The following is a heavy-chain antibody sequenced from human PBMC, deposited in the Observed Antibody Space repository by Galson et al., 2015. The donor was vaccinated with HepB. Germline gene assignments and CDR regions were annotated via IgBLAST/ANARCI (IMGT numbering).Heavy chain of an antibody. CDR1: GFTFSSYA. Sequence: SLRLSCAASGFTFSSYAMSWVRQAPGKGLEWVSAISGSGGSTYYADSVKGRFTISRDNSKNTLYLQMNSLRAEDTAVYYCAKSKSSSGWYAYQDAFDIWGQGTMVTVSS. CDR2: ISGSGGST. D-gene: IGHD6-19*01. J-gene: IGHJ3*02. CDR3: AKSKSSSGWYAYQDAFDI. V-gene: IGHV3-23*01.